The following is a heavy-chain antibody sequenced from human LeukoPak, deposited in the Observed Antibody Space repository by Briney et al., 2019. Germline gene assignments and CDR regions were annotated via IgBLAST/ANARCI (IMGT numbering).Heavy chain of an antibody. CDR1: GFTFSNAW. CDR2: IKSKTNGGTT. Sequence: GGSLRLSCAASGFTFSNAWMSWVRQAPGKGLEWVGRIKSKTNGGTTAYAAPVKGRFTISRDDSVNTLYLEMSSLKTDDTAVYYCTTAPTSYFDYWGQGTLVTVSS. J-gene: IGHJ4*02. V-gene: IGHV3-15*01. CDR3: TTAPTSYFDY.